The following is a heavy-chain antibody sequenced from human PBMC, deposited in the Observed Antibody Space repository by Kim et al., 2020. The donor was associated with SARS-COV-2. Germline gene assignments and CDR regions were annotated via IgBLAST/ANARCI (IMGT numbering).Heavy chain of an antibody. Sequence: GGSLRLSCAASGFTVSRNSVNWVRQAPGKGLEWVSVIYGDEITYYSDSVKGRFTISRDNSENTVYFQMNNLRVEDTAVYYCAREFSSTGRWDMDVWGQGTAVTVSS. CDR1: GFTVSRNS. D-gene: IGHD2-2*01. CDR3: AREFSSTGRWDMDV. V-gene: IGHV3-53*01. J-gene: IGHJ6*02. CDR2: IYGDEIT.